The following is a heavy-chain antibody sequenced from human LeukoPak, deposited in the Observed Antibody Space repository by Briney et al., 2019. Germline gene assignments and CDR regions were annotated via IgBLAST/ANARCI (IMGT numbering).Heavy chain of an antibody. CDR2: IYYSGST. CDR3: ARHIRVPGVRDYNWFDP. D-gene: IGHD3-10*01. J-gene: IGHJ5*02. Sequence: SETLSLTCTVSGGSISSYYWSWIRQPPGKGLEWIGYIYYSGSTNYNPSLKSRVTISVDTSKNQFSLKLSSVTAADTAVYYRARHIRVPGVRDYNWFDPWGQGTLVTVSS. V-gene: IGHV4-59*08. CDR1: GGSISSYY.